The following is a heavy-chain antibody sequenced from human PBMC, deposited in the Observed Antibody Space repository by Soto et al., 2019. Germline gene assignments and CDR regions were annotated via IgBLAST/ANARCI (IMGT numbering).Heavy chain of an antibody. D-gene: IGHD3-10*01. CDR2: IHASSGNT. V-gene: IGHV1-18*01. Sequence: QVLLVQSGAEVQKPGASVRVSCKASGYTFTTFGISWVRQAPGQGLEWMGWIHASSGNTIYEQKFQGRVKVNTDTSLSTAYMELRSLRSDDPAVYFCPRDPSGGADWFDPWGQGTLVTVSS. CDR3: PRDPSGGADWFDP. CDR1: GYTFTTFG. J-gene: IGHJ5*02.